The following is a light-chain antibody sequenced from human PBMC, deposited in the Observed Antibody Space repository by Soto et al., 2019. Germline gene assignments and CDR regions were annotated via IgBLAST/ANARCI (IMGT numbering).Light chain of an antibody. V-gene: IGKV3-20*01. CDR3: QLYGTSPWT. CDR1: QSVSSSF. J-gene: IGKJ1*01. Sequence: EIVLTQSPGTLSLSPGERATLSCRASQSVSSSFLAWYQQKPGQAPRLLIYGASSRATGIPDRFSGSGSGTGFTLTISRLEPEDCAVYYCQLYGTSPWTFGQGTKVEIK. CDR2: GAS.